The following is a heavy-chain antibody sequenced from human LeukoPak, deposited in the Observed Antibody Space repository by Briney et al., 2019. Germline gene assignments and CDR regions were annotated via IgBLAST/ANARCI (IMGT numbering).Heavy chain of an antibody. Sequence: PGGSLRLSCAASGFTVSSNYMSWVRQAPGKGLEWVSVIYSGGSTYYADSVKGRFTISRDNSKNTLYLQMNSLRVEDTAVYYCAATPLPPGDYYYYYGMDVWGQGTTVTVSS. CDR3: AATPLPPGDYYYYYGMDV. CDR2: IYSGGST. D-gene: IGHD4-23*01. CDR1: GFTVSSNY. J-gene: IGHJ6*02. V-gene: IGHV3-53*01.